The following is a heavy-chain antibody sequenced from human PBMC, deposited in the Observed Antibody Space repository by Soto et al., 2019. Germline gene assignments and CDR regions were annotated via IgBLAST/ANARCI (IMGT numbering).Heavy chain of an antibody. CDR1: GYTFTSYA. Sequence: ASVKVSCKASGYTFTSYAMHWVRQAPGQRLEWMRWINAGNGNTKYSQKFQGRVTITRDTSASTAYMELSSLRSEDTAVYYCARAYSSGPRPFDIWGQGTMVTVSS. D-gene: IGHD6-19*01. CDR3: ARAYSSGPRPFDI. J-gene: IGHJ3*02. V-gene: IGHV1-3*01. CDR2: INAGNGNT.